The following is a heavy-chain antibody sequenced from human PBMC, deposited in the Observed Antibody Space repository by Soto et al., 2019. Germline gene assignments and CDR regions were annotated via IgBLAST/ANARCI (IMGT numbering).Heavy chain of an antibody. Sequence: SETLSLTCSVFGGSIRSSRYYWGWVRQPPGKGLEWLGSIYYTGATQYNPSLEGRVTMSVDTYMNQFSMKLRFVTAADSAIYYCAREDRDDNRGPGNWGQGTLVTVSS. J-gene: IGHJ1*01. CDR1: GGSIRSSRYY. D-gene: IGHD1-1*01. CDR2: IYYTGAT. CDR3: AREDRDDNRGPGN. V-gene: IGHV4-39*02.